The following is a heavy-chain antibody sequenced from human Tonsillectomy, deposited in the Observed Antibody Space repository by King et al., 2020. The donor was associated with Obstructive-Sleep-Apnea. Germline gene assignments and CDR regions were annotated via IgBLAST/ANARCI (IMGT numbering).Heavy chain of an antibody. Sequence: VQLQQWGAGLLKPSETLSLTCAVYGGAFSGYYWSWIRQPPGKGLEWVGEINHSGSTNYNPSLKSRVTISVDTSKNQFSLKLSSVTAADTAVYYCSVGATSFDYWGQGTLVTVSS. CDR3: SVGATSFDY. D-gene: IGHD1-26*01. CDR1: GGAFSGYY. J-gene: IGHJ4*02. CDR2: INHSGST. V-gene: IGHV4-34*01.